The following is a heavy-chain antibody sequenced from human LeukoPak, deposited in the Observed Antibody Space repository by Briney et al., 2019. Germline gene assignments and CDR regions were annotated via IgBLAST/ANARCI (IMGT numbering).Heavy chain of an antibody. Sequence: PSETLSLTCTVSGGSISSSSYYWGWIRQPPGKGLEWIGSIYYSGSTYYNPSLKSRVTISVDTSKNQFSLKLSSVTAADTAVYYCARNGGYSYGYNPRYYYYYYMDVWGKGTTVTISS. CDR1: GGSISSSSYY. CDR2: IYYSGST. D-gene: IGHD5-18*01. V-gene: IGHV4-39*01. J-gene: IGHJ6*03. CDR3: ARNGGYSYGYNPRYYYYYYMDV.